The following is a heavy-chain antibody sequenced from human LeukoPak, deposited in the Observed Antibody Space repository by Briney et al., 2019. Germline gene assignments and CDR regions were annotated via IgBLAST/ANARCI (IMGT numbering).Heavy chain of an antibody. CDR3: TRGHCGGDCYNDAFDI. Sequence: SVKVSCKASGGTFSSYAISWVRQAPGQGLEWMGGIIPIFGTANYAQKFQGRVTITTDESTSTAYMELSSLRSEDTAVYYCTRGHCGGDCYNDAFDIWGQGTMVTVSS. D-gene: IGHD2-21*01. CDR2: IIPIFGTA. CDR1: GGTFSSYA. J-gene: IGHJ3*02. V-gene: IGHV1-69*05.